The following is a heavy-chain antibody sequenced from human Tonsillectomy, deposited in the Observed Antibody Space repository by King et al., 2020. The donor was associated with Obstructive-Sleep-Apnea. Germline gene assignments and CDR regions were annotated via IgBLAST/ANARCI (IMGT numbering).Heavy chain of an antibody. Sequence: VQLQESGPGLLKPSETLSLRCSVSGYSINSGFYWAWIRQPPGKGLEWIGSIYHSGSTYYNPSLGGRVTISTHTSENQFSLQLNSVTATDTAVYYCASRTTVANSRWFDPWGQGILVTVSS. CDR2: IYHSGST. CDR3: ASRTTVANSRWFDP. D-gene: IGHD4-11*01. V-gene: IGHV4-38-2*01. CDR1: GYSINSGFY. J-gene: IGHJ5*02.